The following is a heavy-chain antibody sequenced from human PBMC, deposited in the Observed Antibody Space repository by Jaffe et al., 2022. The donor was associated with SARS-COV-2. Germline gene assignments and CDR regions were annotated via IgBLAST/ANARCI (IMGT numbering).Heavy chain of an antibody. CDR3: AINHLEYCSGGSCYSTRKGAQFDY. V-gene: IGHV4-39*01. CDR2: IHFSGTA. Sequence: QLQESGPGLVKPSETLSLTCTVSGGSINNSNYYWGWIRQPPGKGLEWIGSIHFSGTAYYNPSLKSPVAISVDTSKNQLSLRLTSVTAADTAVYYCAINHLEYCSGGSCYSTRKGAQFDYWGQGTLVTVSS. D-gene: IGHD2-15*01. J-gene: IGHJ4*02. CDR1: GGSINNSNYY.